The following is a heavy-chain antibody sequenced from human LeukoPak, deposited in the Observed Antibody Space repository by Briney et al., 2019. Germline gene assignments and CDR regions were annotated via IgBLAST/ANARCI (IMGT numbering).Heavy chain of an antibody. J-gene: IGHJ4*02. Sequence: PGGSLRLSCAASGFTFNTYAMSWVRQAPGKGLEWVSTISGSGDSTYCADSVKGRFTISRDNSNNTLSLQLASLRAEDTARYYCAKHSTAFTNFDYWGQGTLVTVSS. CDR2: ISGSGDST. D-gene: IGHD2/OR15-2a*01. CDR1: GFTFNTYA. CDR3: AKHSTAFTNFDY. V-gene: IGHV3-23*01.